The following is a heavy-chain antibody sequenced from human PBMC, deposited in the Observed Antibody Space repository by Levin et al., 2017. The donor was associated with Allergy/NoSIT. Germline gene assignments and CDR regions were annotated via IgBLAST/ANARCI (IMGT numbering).Heavy chain of an antibody. CDR1: GFSVSSYN. CDR2: IFKGGDTK. Sequence: GGSLRLSCAASGFSVSSYNMHWVRQAPGKGPEWVALIFKGGDTKSNADSVKGRFTISRDNSKNTVYLEVNSLRFEDTAVYYCAREPPGAHYAMDAWGQGTTVVVSS. V-gene: IGHV3-30-3*01. J-gene: IGHJ6*02. CDR3: AREPPGAHYAMDA.